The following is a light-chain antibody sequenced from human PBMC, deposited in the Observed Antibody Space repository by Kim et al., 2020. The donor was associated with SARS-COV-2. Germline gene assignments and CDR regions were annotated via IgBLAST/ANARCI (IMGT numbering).Light chain of an antibody. Sequence: DIQMTQSPPSLSASEGDRVTITCRASQNINNYVNWYQKRPGSAPKLLIYGASRLQSGVPTRFSGRGSDTDFSLTITSLQPEDFATYYCQQTYSAPMTFGPGTRLDIK. CDR2: GAS. CDR3: QQTYSAPMT. V-gene: IGKV1-39*01. J-gene: IGKJ5*01. CDR1: QNINNY.